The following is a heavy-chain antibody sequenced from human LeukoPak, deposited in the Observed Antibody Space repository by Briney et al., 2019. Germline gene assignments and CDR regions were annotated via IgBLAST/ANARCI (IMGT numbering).Heavy chain of an antibody. D-gene: IGHD1-7*01. CDR3: AKGMLNYGGAFDI. V-gene: IGHV3-23*01. CDR1: GFTFSSYA. Sequence: GGSLRLSCAASGFTFSSYAMSWVRQAPGKGLEWVSAISGSGGSTYYADSVKGRFTIFRDNSKNTLYLQMNSLRAEDTAVYYCAKGMLNYGGAFDIWGQGTMVTVSS. J-gene: IGHJ3*02. CDR2: ISGSGGST.